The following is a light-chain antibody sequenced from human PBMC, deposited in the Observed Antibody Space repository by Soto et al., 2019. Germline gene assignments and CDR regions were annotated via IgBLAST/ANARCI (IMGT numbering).Light chain of an antibody. V-gene: IGKV3-15*01. Sequence: EIVMTQSPATLSVSPXEXATXSCRASQSVTYNLAWYQQKPGQGPRLLIYGAFTRATGIPARFSGSGSGTEFTLTISSLQSEDFAVYYCQQYKNWPPLTFGGGTKVEIK. CDR1: QSVTYN. CDR2: GAF. CDR3: QQYKNWPPLT. J-gene: IGKJ4*01.